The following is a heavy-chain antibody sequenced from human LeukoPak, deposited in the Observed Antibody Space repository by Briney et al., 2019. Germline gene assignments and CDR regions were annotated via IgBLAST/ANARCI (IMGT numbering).Heavy chain of an antibody. Sequence: GGSLRLSCAASGFTFSSYGMHWVRQAPGKGLEWVAFIRYDGSNKYYADSAKGRFTISRDNSKNTLYLQMNSLRAEDTAVYYCAKAALRGIAAAGTFPDYFDYWGQGTLVTVSS. CDR1: GFTFSSYG. CDR3: AKAALRGIAAAGTFPDYFDY. V-gene: IGHV3-30*02. CDR2: IRYDGSNK. J-gene: IGHJ4*02. D-gene: IGHD6-13*01.